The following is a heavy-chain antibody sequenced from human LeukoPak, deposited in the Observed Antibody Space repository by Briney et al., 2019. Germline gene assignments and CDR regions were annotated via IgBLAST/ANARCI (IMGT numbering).Heavy chain of an antibody. J-gene: IGHJ6*02. D-gene: IGHD6-19*01. Sequence: GGSLRLSCAASGFTFSSYSMNWVRQAPGKGLEWVSSISSSSSYIYYADSVKGRFTISRDNAKNSLYLQMNSLRAEDTAVYYCARDFLGSGWYYCYGMDVWGQGTTVTVSS. CDR2: ISSSSSYI. CDR3: ARDFLGSGWYYCYGMDV. V-gene: IGHV3-21*01. CDR1: GFTFSSYS.